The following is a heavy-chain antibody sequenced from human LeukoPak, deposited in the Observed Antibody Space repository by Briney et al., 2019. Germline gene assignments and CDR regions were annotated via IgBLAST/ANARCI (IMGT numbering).Heavy chain of an antibody. Sequence: ASVKVSCKASGYTFTSYGISWVRQAPGQGLEWTGWISPYNGHTNYAQKLQGRVTMTTDTSTSTAYMELRSLRSDDTAIYYCARVMGTVTPDAFDIWAKGQWSPSLQ. D-gene: IGHD4-17*01. V-gene: IGHV1-18*04. CDR3: ARVMGTVTPDAFDI. J-gene: IGHJ3*02. CDR1: GYTFTSYG. CDR2: ISPYNGHT.